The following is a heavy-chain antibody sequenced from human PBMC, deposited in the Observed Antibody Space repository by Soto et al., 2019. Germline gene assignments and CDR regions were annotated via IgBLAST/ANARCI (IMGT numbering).Heavy chain of an antibody. Sequence: ASVKVSCKASGYTFTGYYMHWVRQAPGQGLEWMGWINPNSGGTNYAQKFQGWVTMTRDTSISTAYMELSRLRSDDTAVYYCARGALYSSSAGYYYYGTDVWGQGTTVTVSS. CDR3: ARGALYSSSAGYYYYGTDV. V-gene: IGHV1-2*04. CDR1: GYTFTGYY. J-gene: IGHJ6*02. D-gene: IGHD6-6*01. CDR2: INPNSGGT.